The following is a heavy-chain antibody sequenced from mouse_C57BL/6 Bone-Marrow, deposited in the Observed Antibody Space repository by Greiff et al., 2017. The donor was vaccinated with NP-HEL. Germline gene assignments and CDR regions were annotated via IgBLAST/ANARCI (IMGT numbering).Heavy chain of an antibody. CDR2: ISDGGSYT. J-gene: IGHJ2*01. Sequence: EVMLVESGGGLVKPGGSLKLSCAASGFTFSSYAMSWVRQTPEKRLEWVATISDGGSYTYYPDNVKGRFTISRDNAKNNQYLQMSHLKSEDTAMYYCAREGNWDEGDYWGQGTTLTVSS. V-gene: IGHV5-4*01. CDR1: GFTFSSYA. CDR3: AREGNWDEGDY. D-gene: IGHD4-1*01.